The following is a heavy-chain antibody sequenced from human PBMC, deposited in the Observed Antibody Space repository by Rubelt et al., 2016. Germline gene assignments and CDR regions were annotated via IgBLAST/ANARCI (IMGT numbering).Heavy chain of an antibody. V-gene: IGHV4-59*12. J-gene: IGHJ5*02. CDR2: IYYSGNT. CDR3: AREGDLSIAAAGGRFDP. Sequence: GGSITNYYWSWIRQPPGKGLEWIGYIYYSGNTDYNPSLKRRVTISVDTSKNQFSLKLSSVTAADTAVYYCAREGDLSIAAAGGRFDPWGQGTLVTVSS. D-gene: IGHD6-13*01. CDR1: GGSITNYY.